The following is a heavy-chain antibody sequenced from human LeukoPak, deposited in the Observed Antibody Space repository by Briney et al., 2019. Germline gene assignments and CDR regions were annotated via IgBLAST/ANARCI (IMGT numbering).Heavy chain of an antibody. Sequence: KPSETLSLTCAVYGGSFSGYYWNWIRQPPGKGLEWIGEINHSGSTNYNLSLKSRVTISVDTSKNQFPLKLSSVTAADTAVYYCASGYSYGYNALDYWGQGTLVTVSS. J-gene: IGHJ4*02. D-gene: IGHD5-18*01. V-gene: IGHV4-34*01. CDR1: GGSFSGYY. CDR3: ASGYSYGYNALDY. CDR2: INHSGST.